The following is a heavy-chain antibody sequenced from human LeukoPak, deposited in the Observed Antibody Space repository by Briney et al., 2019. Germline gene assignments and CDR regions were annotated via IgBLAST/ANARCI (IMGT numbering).Heavy chain of an antibody. D-gene: IGHD6-19*01. CDR3: ASLYSSGWPSFDY. CDR2: ISSSSSII. V-gene: IGHV3-48*02. Sequence: GGSLRLSCVGSGFTFSSYSMNWVRQAPGKGLEWVSDISSSSSIIYYADSVKGRFTISRDNAKNSLYLQMNSLRDEDTAVYYCASLYSSGWPSFDYWGQGTRVTVSS. J-gene: IGHJ4*02. CDR1: GFTFSSYS.